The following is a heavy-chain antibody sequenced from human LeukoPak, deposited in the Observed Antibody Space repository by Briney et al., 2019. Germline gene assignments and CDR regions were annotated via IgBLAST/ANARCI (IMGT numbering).Heavy chain of an antibody. CDR3: ALYDFWSGYSFQH. V-gene: IGHV3-48*03. D-gene: IGHD3-3*01. Sequence: PGGSLRLSCAASGFTFSSYEMNWVRQAPGKGLEWVSYISSSGSTIYYADSVKGRFTISRDNAKNSLYLQLNSLRAEDTAIYYCALYDFWSGYSFQHWGQGTLVTVSS. CDR2: ISSSGSTI. CDR1: GFTFSSYE. J-gene: IGHJ1*01.